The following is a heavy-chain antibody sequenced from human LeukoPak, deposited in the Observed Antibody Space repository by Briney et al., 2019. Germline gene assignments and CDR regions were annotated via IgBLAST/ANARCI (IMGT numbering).Heavy chain of an antibody. J-gene: IGHJ4*02. Sequence: PSETLSLTCAVYGGSFSGYYWSWIRQPPGKGLEWIGEINHSGSTNYNPSLKSRVTISLDTSKNQFSLHFQSVTAADTAVYFCLGQFPADLDVWGQGMLVTVSS. CDR2: INHSGST. CDR3: LGQFPADLDV. V-gene: IGHV4-34*03. D-gene: IGHD3-16*01. CDR1: GGSFSGYY.